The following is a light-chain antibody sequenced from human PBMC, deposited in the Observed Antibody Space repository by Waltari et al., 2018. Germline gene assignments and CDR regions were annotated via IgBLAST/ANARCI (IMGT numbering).Light chain of an antibody. CDR1: QGITND. CDR2: EAS. Sequence: IQVTQSPSSLSASVGDRATITCRASQGITNDLAWYQQKPGETPKLLIYEASNLQSGIPSRFSGSGSGTDFTLTISSLQSEDFATYYCQHYYNIPFTFGPGTKLDIK. J-gene: IGKJ3*01. CDR3: QHYYNIPFT. V-gene: IGKV1-6*01.